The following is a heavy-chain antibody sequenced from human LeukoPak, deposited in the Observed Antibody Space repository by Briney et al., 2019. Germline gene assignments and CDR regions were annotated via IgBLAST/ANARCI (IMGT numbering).Heavy chain of an antibody. Sequence: SETLSLTCAVYGGSFSGYYWSWLRQPPGKGLEGMGEINHSGSTNYTPSLKSRVTISVDTSKNQFSLKLSSVTAADTAVYYCARGRLGFGELLFGSPDYWGQGTLVTVSS. V-gene: IGHV4-34*01. CDR2: INHSGST. CDR1: GGSFSGYY. J-gene: IGHJ4*02. CDR3: ARGRLGFGELLFGSPDY. D-gene: IGHD3-10*01.